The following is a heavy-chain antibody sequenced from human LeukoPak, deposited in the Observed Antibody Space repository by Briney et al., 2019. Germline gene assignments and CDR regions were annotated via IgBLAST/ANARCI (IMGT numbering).Heavy chain of an antibody. CDR1: GFTFSSYG. V-gene: IGHV3-30*02. CDR3: AKDQPIAARPPTIFDY. CDR2: IRYDGSNK. Sequence: PGGSLRLSCAASGFTFSSYGMHWVRQAPGKGLEWVAFIRYDGSNKYYADSVKGRFTISRDNSKNTLYLQMNSPRAEDTAVYYCAKDQPIAARPPTIFDYWGQGTLVTVSS. D-gene: IGHD6-6*01. J-gene: IGHJ4*02.